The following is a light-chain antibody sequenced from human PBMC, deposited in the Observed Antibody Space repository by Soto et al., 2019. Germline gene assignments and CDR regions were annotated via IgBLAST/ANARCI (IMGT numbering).Light chain of an antibody. Sequence: QSVLTQPPSASGAPGQRVTISCSGNSSNIGSNSVYWYQQLPGTAPKLLIYRDNQRPSGVPDRFSRSRSGTSASLAISGLRSEDEADYHCAARDASLGALLFRGGTQLTVL. J-gene: IGLJ2*01. V-gene: IGLV1-47*01. CDR2: RDN. CDR3: AARDASLGALL. CDR1: SSNIGSNS.